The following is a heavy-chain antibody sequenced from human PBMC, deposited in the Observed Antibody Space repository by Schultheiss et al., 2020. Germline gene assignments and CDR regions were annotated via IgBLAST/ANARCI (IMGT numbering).Heavy chain of an antibody. CDR2: ISGSGGST. J-gene: IGHJ4*02. V-gene: IGHV3-23*01. Sequence: GESLKISCAASGFTFSSYWISWVRQAPGKGLEWVSAISGSGGSTYYADSVKGRFTISRDNSKNTLYLQMNSLRADDTAVYYCAKVDNGYYWDYWGQGTLVTVSS. CDR3: AKVDNGYYWDY. CDR1: GFTFSSYW. D-gene: IGHD5-24*01.